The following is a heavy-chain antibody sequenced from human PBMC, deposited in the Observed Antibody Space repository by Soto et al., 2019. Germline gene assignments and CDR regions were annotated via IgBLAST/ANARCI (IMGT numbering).Heavy chain of an antibody. J-gene: IGHJ2*01. CDR1: VDSMRTYY. D-gene: IGHD1-1*01. CDR2: IYYRGST. V-gene: IGHV4-59*01. Sequence: QVQLQESGPGLVKPSETLSLTCSVSVDSMRTYYWNWIRQPPGGGLEWIGHIYYRGSTNYNPSLQSRVTMSVDTSKNHFSLKLSSMTAADTAVYYCARAGTSTWYFDLWGRGTLVIVSS. CDR3: ARAGTSTWYFDL.